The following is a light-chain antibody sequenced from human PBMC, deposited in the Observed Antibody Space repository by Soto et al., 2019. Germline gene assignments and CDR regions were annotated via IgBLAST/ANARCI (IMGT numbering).Light chain of an antibody. V-gene: IGLV2-8*01. CDR3: SSSAGIYHYLV. Sequence: QFALTQPPSASGSPGQSVTISCTGTSSDIGGYNSVSWYQQHPGKAPRLMIYEVNKRPSGVPDRFSGSKSGYTASLTVSGLQTEDEAFYYCSSSAGIYHYLVFGGGTKLTVL. CDR2: EVN. J-gene: IGLJ3*02. CDR1: SSDIGGYNS.